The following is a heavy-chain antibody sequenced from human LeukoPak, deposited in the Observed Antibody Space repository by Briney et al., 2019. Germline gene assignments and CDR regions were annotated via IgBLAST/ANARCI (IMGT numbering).Heavy chain of an antibody. CDR1: GFTFSSYS. D-gene: IGHD3-10*01. J-gene: IGHJ4*02. CDR2: ISWNSGSI. V-gene: IGHV3-9*01. CDR3: AKDRAYGSGSYYNAKQYYFDY. Sequence: GGSLRLSCVASGFTFSSYSMNWVRHAPGKGLEWVSGISWNSGSIGYADSVKGRFTISRDNAKNSLYLQMNSLRAEDTALYYCAKDRAYGSGSYYNAKQYYFDYWGQGTLVTVSS.